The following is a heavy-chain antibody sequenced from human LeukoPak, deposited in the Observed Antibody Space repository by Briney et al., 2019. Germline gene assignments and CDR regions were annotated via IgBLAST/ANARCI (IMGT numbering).Heavy chain of an antibody. V-gene: IGHV5-51*01. CDR2: IYPGDSDT. CDR3: ASPGGYGTYYYDSRGYS. J-gene: IGHJ4*02. CDR1: GSRFTSYW. Sequence: GESLKISCKGSGSRFTSYWIGWVRQMPGKGLEWMGIIYPGDSDTRYSPSFQGQVTISADKSISTAYLQWSSLKASDTAMYYCASPGGYGTYYYDSRGYSWGQGTLVTVSS. D-gene: IGHD3-22*01.